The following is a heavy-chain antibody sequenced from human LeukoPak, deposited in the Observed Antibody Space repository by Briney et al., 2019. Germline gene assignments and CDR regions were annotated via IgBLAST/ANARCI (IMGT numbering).Heavy chain of an antibody. D-gene: IGHD4-11*01. CDR2: IYYSGSA. CDR1: GGSISSGGFY. V-gene: IGHV4-31*03. J-gene: IGHJ4*02. CDR3: ARGPYRNSFDY. Sequence: PSQTLSLTCTVSGGSISSGGFYWNWIRQHPGKGLEWIGYIYYSGSAYYNPSLKSRVTISVDTSKNQFSLKLGSVTAADTAVYYCARGPYRNSFDYWGQGTLVTVSS.